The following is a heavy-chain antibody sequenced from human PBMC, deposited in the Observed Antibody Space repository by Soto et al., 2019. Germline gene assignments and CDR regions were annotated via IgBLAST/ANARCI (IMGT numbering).Heavy chain of an antibody. J-gene: IGHJ4*02. V-gene: IGHV3-33*01. CDR2: IWFDGSKK. CDR3: ARDPASVGYHFDL. CDR1: GFSFSTYG. Sequence: QVQLVESGGGVVQPGRSLKLSCAASGFSFSTYGFHWVRQAPGKGPEWVAVIWFDGSKKYYADSVEGRFTSSRDNSKNTLFLQMNTLRDEDTAVYYCARDPASVGYHFDLWGQGTLVTVSS. D-gene: IGHD6-13*01.